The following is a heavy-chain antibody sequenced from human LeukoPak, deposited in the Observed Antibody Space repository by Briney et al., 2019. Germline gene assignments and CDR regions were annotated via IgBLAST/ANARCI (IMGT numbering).Heavy chain of an antibody. V-gene: IGHV4-59*01. CDR3: ARVTGYMIEDYFDY. J-gene: IGHJ4*02. CDR2: IYYSGST. D-gene: IGHD3-22*01. CDR1: GGSISSYY. Sequence: PSETLSRTCTVSGGSISSYYWSWIRQPPGKGLEWIGYIYYSGSTNYNPSLKSRVTISVDTSKNQFSLKLRSVTAADTAVYYCARVTGYMIEDYFDYWGQGTLVTVSS.